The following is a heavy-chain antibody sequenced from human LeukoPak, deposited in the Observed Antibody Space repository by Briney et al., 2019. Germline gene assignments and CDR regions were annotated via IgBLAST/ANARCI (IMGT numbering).Heavy chain of an antibody. CDR3: AKPRYPYSSSFDY. CDR1: GFTFSSYA. J-gene: IGHJ4*02. Sequence: TGGSLRLSCAASGFTFSSYAMHWVRQAPGKGLEWVAVISYDGSNKYYADSVKGRFTISRDNSKNTLYLQMNSLRAEDTAVYYCAKPRYPYSSSFDYWGQGTLVTVSS. V-gene: IGHV3-30*04. CDR2: ISYDGSNK. D-gene: IGHD6-13*01.